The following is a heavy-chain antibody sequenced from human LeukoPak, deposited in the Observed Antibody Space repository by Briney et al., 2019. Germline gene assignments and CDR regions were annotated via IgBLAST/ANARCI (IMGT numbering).Heavy chain of an antibody. D-gene: IGHD3-22*01. J-gene: IGHJ4*02. CDR3: ARERGVYYDSTEIDY. CDR2: ISSSSSSYI. CDR1: GFTFSSYS. Sequence: PGGSLRLSCAASGFTFSSYSMNWVRQAPGKGLEWVSSISSSSSSYIYYADSVKGRFTISRDNAKNSLYLQMNSLRAEDTAVYYCARERGVYYDSTEIDYWGQGTLVTVSS. V-gene: IGHV3-21*01.